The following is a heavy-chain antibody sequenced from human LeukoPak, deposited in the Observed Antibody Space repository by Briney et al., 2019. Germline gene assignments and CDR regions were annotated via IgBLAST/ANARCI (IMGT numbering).Heavy chain of an antibody. CDR1: GGTFSGYA. V-gene: IGHV1-69*05. J-gene: IGHJ5*02. CDR2: IVPIFATT. D-gene: IGHD2-21*01. CDR3: AGGPSNPILFGFWFDP. Sequence: SVKVSCKASGGTFSGYAISWVRQAPGQGLEWMGGIVPIFATTHYAQNFQGRVTITTDESTNTAYMELSSLRSEDTAVYYCAGGPSNPILFGFWFDPWGQGTLVTVSS.